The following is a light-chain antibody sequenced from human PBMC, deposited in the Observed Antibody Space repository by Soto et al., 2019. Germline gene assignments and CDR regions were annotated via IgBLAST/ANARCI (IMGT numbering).Light chain of an antibody. Sequence: QLVLTQSPSASASLGASVKLTCTLSSRHSSYAIAWHQQQPEKGPRYLMKLNSDGSHSKGDGIPDRFSGSSSGAERYLTISSLQSEDEADYYCQTCGTGIQVFGGGTKLTVL. V-gene: IGLV4-69*01. CDR1: SRHSSYA. CDR3: QTCGTGIQV. J-gene: IGLJ3*02. CDR2: LNSDGSH.